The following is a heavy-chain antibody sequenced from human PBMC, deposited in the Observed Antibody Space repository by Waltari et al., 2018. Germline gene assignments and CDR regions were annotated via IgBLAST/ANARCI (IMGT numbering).Heavy chain of an antibody. CDR3: ATHTPFNDFGASGYFYFFDY. CDR2: LYRDGST. D-gene: IGHD3-22*01. CDR1: GVSVRDNY. V-gene: IGHV3-53*01. J-gene: IGHJ4*02. Sequence: EVHLVESGGGLIQPGGSLRLSCAVSGVSVRDNYMTWVRQAPGKGLEWVSLLYRDGSTSYAESVKGRFTISRDTSKNVLYLQVDRLTAGDTAVYYCATHTPFNDFGASGYFYFFDYWGRGTLVTVSS.